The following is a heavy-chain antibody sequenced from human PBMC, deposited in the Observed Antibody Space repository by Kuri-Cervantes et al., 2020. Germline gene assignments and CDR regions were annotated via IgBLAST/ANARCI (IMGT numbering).Heavy chain of an antibody. CDR1: GFTFSSYS. V-gene: IGHV3-48*02. J-gene: IGHJ5*02. CDR3: ASLYSSSWRNWFDP. CDR2: ISSSSSTI. D-gene: IGHD6-13*01. Sequence: ETLSLTCAASGFTFSSYSMNWVRQAPGKGLEWVSYISSSSSTIYYADSVKGRFTISRDNAKNSLYLQMNSLRDEDTAVYYCASLYSSSWRNWFDPWGQGTLVTVSS.